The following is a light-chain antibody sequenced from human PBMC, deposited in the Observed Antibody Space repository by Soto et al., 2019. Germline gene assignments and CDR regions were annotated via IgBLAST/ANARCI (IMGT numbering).Light chain of an antibody. CDR3: MQSLQTPWT. CDR2: MAS. J-gene: IGKJ1*01. CDR1: QSVLRSNGKTH. Sequence: DIVMTQSPLSLPVTPGEPASISCRSSQSVLRSNGKTHLSWYLQKPGQSPQLLIYMASNRASGVPDRFSGSGSGSDFTLKISRVEAADFGVYYCMQSLQTPWTFGQGTRVEIK. V-gene: IGKV2-28*01.